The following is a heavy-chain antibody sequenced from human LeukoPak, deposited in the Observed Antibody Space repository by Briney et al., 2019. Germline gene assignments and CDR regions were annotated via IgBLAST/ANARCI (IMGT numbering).Heavy chain of an antibody. V-gene: IGHV3-30*18. J-gene: IGHJ5*02. D-gene: IGHD3-10*01. CDR1: GFTFSSYG. CDR2: ISYDGSNK. Sequence: GRSLRLSCAASGFTFSSYGMHWVRQAPGKGLEWVAVISYDGSNKYYADSVKGRFTISRDNSKNTLYLQMNSLRAEDTAVYYCAKEGVYYYGSGSYQSWFDPWGQGTLVTVSS. CDR3: AKEGVYYYGSGSYQSWFDP.